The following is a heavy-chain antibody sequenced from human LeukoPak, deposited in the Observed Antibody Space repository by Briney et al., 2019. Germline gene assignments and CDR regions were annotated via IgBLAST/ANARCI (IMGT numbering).Heavy chain of an antibody. D-gene: IGHD5-18*01. Sequence: PSETLSLTCTVSGDSISSGDYYWSWIRQPPGKGLEWIGYIYYSGSTYYNPSLKSRVTISVDTSKNQFSLKLSSVTAADTAAYYCAKASVDTAMVYYWGQGTLVTVSS. CDR2: IYYSGST. CDR3: AKASVDTAMVYY. CDR1: GDSISSGDYY. V-gene: IGHV4-30-4*01. J-gene: IGHJ4*02.